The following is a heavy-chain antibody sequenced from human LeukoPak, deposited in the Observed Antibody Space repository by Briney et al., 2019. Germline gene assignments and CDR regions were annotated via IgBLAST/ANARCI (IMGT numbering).Heavy chain of an antibody. D-gene: IGHD3-22*01. J-gene: IGHJ4*02. V-gene: IGHV3-43*01. CDR2: INLHGTT. CDR1: GFTFDDYT. Sequence: GGSLRLSCAASGFTFDDYTMHWVRQAPGKTLEWVSLINLHGTTYYTDSVKGRFTISRDNSKNSLYLQMDTLRTEDTAFYYCVKDLSYESSGSVFDYWGQGTLVTVSS. CDR3: VKDLSYESSGSVFDY.